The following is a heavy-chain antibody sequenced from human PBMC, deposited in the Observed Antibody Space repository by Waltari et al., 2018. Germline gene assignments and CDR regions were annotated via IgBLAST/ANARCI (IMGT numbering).Heavy chain of an antibody. D-gene: IGHD7-27*01. J-gene: IGHJ4*02. Sequence: EVPLLASGGGLVQPGGSLRLSCAASGFTFSTYVMNWVRQAPGKGLEWVSSISDAGGIINDADSVKGRFIISRDNSKNTLYLQMNSLRADDTAVYYCARGSGVDSWGQGTLVTISS. CDR1: GFTFSTYV. CDR3: ARGSGVDS. CDR2: ISDAGGII. V-gene: IGHV3-23*01.